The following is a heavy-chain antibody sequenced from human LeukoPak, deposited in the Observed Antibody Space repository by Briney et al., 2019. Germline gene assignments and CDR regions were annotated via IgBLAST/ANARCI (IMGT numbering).Heavy chain of an antibody. D-gene: IGHD3-16*01. V-gene: IGHV3-30*04. J-gene: IGHJ3*01. CDR1: GYTFSTYA. CDR3: ARDDKGLGDAFDV. Sequence: GGSLRLSCAASGYTFSTYAMHWVRQAPGKGLEWVAVISYDGSIKYYADSVKGRFTISRDNAKNSLYLQMNSLRAEDTAVYYCARDDKGLGDAFDVWGQGTMVTVSS. CDR2: ISYDGSIK.